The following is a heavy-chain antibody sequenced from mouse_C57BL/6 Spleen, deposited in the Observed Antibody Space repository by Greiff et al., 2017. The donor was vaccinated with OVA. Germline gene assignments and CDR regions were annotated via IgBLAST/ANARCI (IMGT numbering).Heavy chain of an antibody. CDR2: INPNNGGT. V-gene: IGHV1-26*01. D-gene: IGHD2-12*01. Sequence: VQLQQSGPELVKPGASVKISCKASGYTFTDYYMNWVKQSHGKSLEWIGDINPNNGGTSYNQKFKGKATLTVDKSSSTAYMELRSLTSEDSAVYYCAITTGDWYFDVWGTGTTVTVSS. J-gene: IGHJ1*03. CDR3: AITTGDWYFDV. CDR1: GYTFTDYY.